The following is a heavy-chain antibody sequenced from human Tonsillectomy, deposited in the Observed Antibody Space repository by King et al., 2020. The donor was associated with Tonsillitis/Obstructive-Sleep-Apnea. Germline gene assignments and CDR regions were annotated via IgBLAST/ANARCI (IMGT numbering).Heavy chain of an antibody. J-gene: IGHJ6*02. D-gene: IGHD1-26*01. V-gene: IGHV1-2*02. CDR1: GHTFTGYY. CDR2: INPNSGGT. Sequence: QLVQSGAEVKKPGASVKVSCKASGHTFTGYYMHWVRQAPGQGLEWMGWINPNSGGTNYAQKFQGRVTMTRDTSISTAYMELSGLKSDDTAVYYCARALSPTYRGTTGVDYGMDVWGQGTTVTVSS. CDR3: ARALSPTYRGTTGVDYGMDV.